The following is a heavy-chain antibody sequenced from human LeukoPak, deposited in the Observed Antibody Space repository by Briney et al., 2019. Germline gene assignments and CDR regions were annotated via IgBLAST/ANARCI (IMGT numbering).Heavy chain of an antibody. D-gene: IGHD2-21*02. V-gene: IGHV5-51*01. Sequence: NHGESLKISCTGFGYSFTAYWIGWVRQMPGKGLEWMGIIYPGDSDARYSPSFQGQVTFSVDKSISTAYLQWSSLKASDTAMYYCARQGRIVVVTTTHDAFDIWGQGTMVTVSS. CDR3: ARQGRIVVVTTTHDAFDI. CDR1: GYSFTAYW. CDR2: IYPGDSDA. J-gene: IGHJ3*02.